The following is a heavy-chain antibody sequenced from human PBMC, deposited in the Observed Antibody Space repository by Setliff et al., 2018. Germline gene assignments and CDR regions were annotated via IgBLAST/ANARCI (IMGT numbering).Heavy chain of an antibody. CDR2: IYHDGPSV. CDR1: GDSISSGNW. Sequence: SETLSLTCAVSGDSISSGNWWSWVRQPPEKGLEWIGYIYHDGPSVHYNPSLKSRVTISVDTSKNQFSLKLSSVTAADTAVYYCARMTGFQYIDVWGKGTTVTVSS. CDR3: ARMTGFQYIDV. D-gene: IGHD3-3*01. V-gene: IGHV4-4*02. J-gene: IGHJ6*03.